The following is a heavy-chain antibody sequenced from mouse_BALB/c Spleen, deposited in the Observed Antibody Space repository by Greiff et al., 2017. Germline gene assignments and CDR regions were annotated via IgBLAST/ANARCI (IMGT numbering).Heavy chain of an antibody. Sequence: QVQLKESGAELARPGASVKLSCKASGYTFTSYWMQWVKQRPGQGLEWIGAIYPGDGDTRYTQKFKGKATLTADKSSSTAYMQLSSLASEDSAVYYCARSGTTAIYAMDYWGQGTSVTVSS. CDR1: GYTFTSYW. CDR2: IYPGDGDT. V-gene: IGHV1-87*01. J-gene: IGHJ4*01. D-gene: IGHD1-2*01. CDR3: ARSGTTAIYAMDY.